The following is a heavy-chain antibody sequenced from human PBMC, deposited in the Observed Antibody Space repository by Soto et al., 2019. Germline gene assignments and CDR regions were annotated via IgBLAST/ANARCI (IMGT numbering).Heavy chain of an antibody. CDR3: ARVQQLDPDYYYYYGMDV. V-gene: IGHV4-31*03. CDR1: GGSISSGGYY. Sequence: SETLSLTCTVSGGSISSGGYYWSWIRQHPGKGLEWIGYIYYSGSTYYNPSLKSRVTISVDTSKNQFSLKLSSVTAADTAVYYCARVQQLDPDYYYYYGMDVWGQGTTVTVSS. J-gene: IGHJ6*02. CDR2: IYYSGST. D-gene: IGHD6-13*01.